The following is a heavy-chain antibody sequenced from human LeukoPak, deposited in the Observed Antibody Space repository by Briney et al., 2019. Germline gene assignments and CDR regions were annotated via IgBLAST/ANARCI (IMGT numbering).Heavy chain of an antibody. Sequence: SETLSLTCTVSGGSISSYYWSWIRQPAGKGLEWIGRIYTSGSTNYNPSLKSRVIISVDKSKNQFSLKLSSVTAADTAVYYCARLLGSSSDNWFDPWGQGTLVTVSS. V-gene: IGHV4-4*07. D-gene: IGHD6-13*01. CDR1: GGSISSYY. CDR3: ARLLGSSSDNWFDP. CDR2: IYTSGST. J-gene: IGHJ5*02.